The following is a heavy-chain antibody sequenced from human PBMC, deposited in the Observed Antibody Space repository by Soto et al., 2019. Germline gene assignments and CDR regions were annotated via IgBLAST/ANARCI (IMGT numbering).Heavy chain of an antibody. CDR3: ARLDCSGGSCYADYYYGMDV. V-gene: IGHV1-18*01. J-gene: IGHJ6*02. CDR1: GYTFISYG. D-gene: IGHD2-15*01. Sequence: GASVKVSCKASGYTFISYGISWVRQAPGQGLEWMGWISAYNGNTNYAQKLQGRVTMTTDTSTSTAYMELRSLRSDDTAVYYCARLDCSGGSCYADYYYGMDVWGQGTTVTVSS. CDR2: ISAYNGNT.